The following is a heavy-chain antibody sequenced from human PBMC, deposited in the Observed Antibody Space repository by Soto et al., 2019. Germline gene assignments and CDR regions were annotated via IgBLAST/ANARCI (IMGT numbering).Heavy chain of an antibody. CDR1: GFTFGDYA. V-gene: IGHV3-49*03. CDR2: IRSKAYGGTT. J-gene: IGHJ6*02. Sequence: GGSLRLSCTASGFTFGDYAMSWFRQAPGKGLEWVGFIRSKAYGGTTEYAASVKGRFTITRDDSKSIAYLQMNSLKTEETAVYYCTSDFGVVVVYGMDVWGQGTTVTVSS. CDR3: TSDFGVVVVYGMDV. D-gene: IGHD2-2*01.